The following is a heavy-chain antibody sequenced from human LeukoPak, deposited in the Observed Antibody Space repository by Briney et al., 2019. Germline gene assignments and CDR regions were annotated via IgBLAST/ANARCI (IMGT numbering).Heavy chain of an antibody. V-gene: IGHV1-2*02. D-gene: IGHD3-22*01. J-gene: IGHJ4*02. CDR2: INPNSGGT. CDR3: ARGPDRSGYYYGY. Sequence: ASVTVSCKASGYTFTGYYMHWVRQAPGQGLEWMGWINPNSGGTNYAQKFQGRVTMTRDTSISTAYMELSRLRSDDTAVYYCARGPDRSGYYYGYWGQGTLVTVSS. CDR1: GYTFTGYY.